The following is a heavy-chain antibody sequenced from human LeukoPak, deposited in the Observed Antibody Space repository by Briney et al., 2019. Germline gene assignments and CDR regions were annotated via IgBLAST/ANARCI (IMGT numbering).Heavy chain of an antibody. J-gene: IGHJ4*02. CDR3: ARGGGHLDC. V-gene: IGHV3-7*03. D-gene: IGHD4-23*01. CDR1: GFSFSNW. Sequence: PGGSRRLSCAASGFSFSNWMSWVRQAPGKGLEWVANIKQDGSDKYYLTSVRGRFTISRDNAKNSLFLQMNSLRVEDTAVYYCARGGGHLDCWGQGTLVTVSS. CDR2: IKQDGSDK.